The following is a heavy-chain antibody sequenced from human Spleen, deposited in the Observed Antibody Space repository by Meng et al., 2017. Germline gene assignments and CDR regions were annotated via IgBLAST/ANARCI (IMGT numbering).Heavy chain of an antibody. V-gene: IGHV3-9*01. J-gene: IGHJ4*02. Sequence: SLKIFCAASGFTFDDYAMHWVRQAPGKGLEWVSGISWNSGTIAYADSVKGRFTISRDNAENSLHLQMNSLRAEDTALYYCAKGARYAMGSYFDYWGQGTLVTVSS. CDR1: GFTFDDYA. D-gene: IGHD2-2*01. CDR3: AKGARYAMGSYFDY. CDR2: ISWNSGTI.